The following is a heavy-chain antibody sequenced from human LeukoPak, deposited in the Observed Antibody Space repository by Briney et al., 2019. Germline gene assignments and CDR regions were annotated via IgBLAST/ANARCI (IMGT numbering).Heavy chain of an antibody. J-gene: IGHJ4*02. V-gene: IGHV1-46*01. CDR1: GYTFTSYY. Sequence: ASVRVSCKASGYTFTSYYMHWVRQAPGQGPEWMGIINPSGGRTSYAQKFQGRVTMTRDTSTSTVYMELSSLRSEDTAVYYCARVKGQWLVLRNYYFDYWGQGTLVTVSS. CDR3: ARVKGQWLVLRNYYFDY. D-gene: IGHD6-19*01. CDR2: INPSGGRT.